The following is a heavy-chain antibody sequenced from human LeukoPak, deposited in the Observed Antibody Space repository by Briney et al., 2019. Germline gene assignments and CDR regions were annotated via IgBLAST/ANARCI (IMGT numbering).Heavy chain of an antibody. D-gene: IGHD6-25*01. CDR2: ISSSGSTI. V-gene: IGHV3-11*01. J-gene: IGHJ3*02. CDR1: GFTFSDYY. Sequence: GGSLRLSCAASGFTFSDYYMSWIRQAPGKGLEWVSYISSSGSTIYYADSVKGRFTISRDNAKNSLYLQMNSLRAEDTAVYYCARDRTYSSAHDAFDIWGQGTMVTVSS. CDR3: ARDRTYSSAHDAFDI.